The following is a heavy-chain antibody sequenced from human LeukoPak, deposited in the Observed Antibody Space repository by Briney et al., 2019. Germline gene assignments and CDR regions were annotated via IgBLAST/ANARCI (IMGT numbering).Heavy chain of an antibody. Sequence: GGSLRLSCAASGFTFSNYGMHWVRQAPGKGLQWVAVICYDGSNKYYADSVKGRFTISRDNSKNTLYLQMNSLRAEDTAVYYCARDPAVAGYYFDYWGQGTLVTVSS. D-gene: IGHD6-19*01. V-gene: IGHV3-33*01. CDR2: ICYDGSNK. J-gene: IGHJ4*02. CDR3: ARDPAVAGYYFDY. CDR1: GFTFSNYG.